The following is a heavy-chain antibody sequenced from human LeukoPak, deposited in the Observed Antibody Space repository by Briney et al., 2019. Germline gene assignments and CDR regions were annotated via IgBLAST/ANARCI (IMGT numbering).Heavy chain of an antibody. CDR1: GLTFSNAW. V-gene: IGHV3-15*01. J-gene: IGHJ4*02. CDR3: ATASSGLFY. D-gene: IGHD3-16*01. CDR2: IKRKTDGETT. Sequence: GGSLRLSCAASGLTFSNAWMSWVRQAPGEGLEWVGRIKRKTDGETTEYVAPVKGGFTISRDDSKNTLYLQMNSLKTEDTGVYYCATASSGLFYWGQRTLVTVSS.